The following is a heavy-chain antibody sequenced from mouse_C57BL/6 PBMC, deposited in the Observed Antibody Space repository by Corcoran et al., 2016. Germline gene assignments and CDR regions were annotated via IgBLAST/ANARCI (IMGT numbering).Heavy chain of an antibody. V-gene: IGHV9-3*01. CDR3: ARVGYEGWAMDY. CDR1: GYTFTTYG. D-gene: IGHD2-2*01. Sequence: QIQLVQSGPELTKPGETVKISCKASGYTFTTYGMSWVKQAPGKGLKWMGWINTYSGVPTYADDFKGRFAFSLETSASTAYLQINNLKNEDTATYFCARVGYEGWAMDYWGQGTSVTVSS. CDR2: INTYSGVP. J-gene: IGHJ4*01.